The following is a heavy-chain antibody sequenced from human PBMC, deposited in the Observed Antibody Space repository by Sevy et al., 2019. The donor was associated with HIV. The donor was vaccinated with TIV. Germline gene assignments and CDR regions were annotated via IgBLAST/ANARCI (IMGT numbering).Heavy chain of an antibody. CDR2: IYIGGST. D-gene: IGHD3-3*01. J-gene: IGHJ4*02. CDR1: GFAVSSNF. V-gene: IGHV3-53*01. Sequence: GGSLRLSCAASGFAVSSNFMSWVRQAPGKGLEWVSVIYIGGSTYYADSVKGRSTISRDNSKNTLYLQMNSLRAEDTAVYYCARGKHISDYYGSFDYWGQGTLVTVSS. CDR3: ARGKHISDYYGSFDY.